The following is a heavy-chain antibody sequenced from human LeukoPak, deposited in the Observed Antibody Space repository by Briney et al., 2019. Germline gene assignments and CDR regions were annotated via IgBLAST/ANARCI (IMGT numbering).Heavy chain of an antibody. Sequence: GGSLRLSCAASGFTFSSYAMSWVRQAPGKGLEWVSAISGSGGSTYYADSVKGRFTISRDNSKNTLYLQMHSLRAEDTAVYYCAKDPRGYSYGYYVYWGQGILVTVSS. CDR3: AKDPRGYSYGYYVY. V-gene: IGHV3-23*01. CDR1: GFTFSSYA. J-gene: IGHJ4*02. CDR2: ISGSGGST. D-gene: IGHD5-18*01.